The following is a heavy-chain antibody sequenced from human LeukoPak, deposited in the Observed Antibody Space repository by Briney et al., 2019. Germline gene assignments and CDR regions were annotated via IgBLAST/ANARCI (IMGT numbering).Heavy chain of an antibody. CDR1: GFTFSDYA. D-gene: IGHD3-9*01. V-gene: IGHV3-23*01. J-gene: IGHJ4*02. Sequence: PGGSLRLSCAASGFTFSDYAMTWIRQAPGKGLEWVSTISGSGISTYFADSVKGRFTISRDNSRNTVFLQMNSLRAEDTALFYCAKGDNNILTGYYNSFDSWGQGTLVTVSS. CDR3: AKGDNNILTGYYNSFDS. CDR2: ISGSGIST.